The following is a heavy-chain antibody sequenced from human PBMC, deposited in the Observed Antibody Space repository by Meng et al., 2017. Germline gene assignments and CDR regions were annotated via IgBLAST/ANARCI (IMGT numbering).Heavy chain of an antibody. CDR1: GGSLSGYY. J-gene: IGHJ4*02. CDR3: ARWSIYCSGGSCYSFDY. Sequence: QLHQLGAGLLKPSEPLALTCAVDGGSLSGYYWSWIRQTPGKGLEWIGEINHSGSTNYNPSLKSRVTISVDKSKNQFSLKLSSVTAADTAVYYCARWSIYCSGGSCYSFDYWGQGTLVTVSS. V-gene: IGHV4-34*01. D-gene: IGHD2-15*01. CDR2: INHSGST.